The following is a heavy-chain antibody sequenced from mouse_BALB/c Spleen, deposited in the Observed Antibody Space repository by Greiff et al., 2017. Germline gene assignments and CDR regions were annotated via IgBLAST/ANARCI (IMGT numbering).Heavy chain of an antibody. CDR3: ARGTTTVVATRRVHYAMDY. Sequence: VKLEESGPGLVAPSQSLSITCTVSGFSLTGYGVNWVRQPPGKGLEWLGMIWGDGSTDYNSALKSRLSISKDNSKSQVFLKMNSLQTDDTARYYFARGTTTVVATRRVHYAMDYWGQGTSVTVSS. CDR2: IWGDGST. D-gene: IGHD1-1*01. CDR1: GFSLTGYG. V-gene: IGHV2-6-7*01. J-gene: IGHJ4*01.